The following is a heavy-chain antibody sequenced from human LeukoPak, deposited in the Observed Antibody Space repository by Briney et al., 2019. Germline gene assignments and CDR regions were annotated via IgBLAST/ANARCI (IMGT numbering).Heavy chain of an antibody. D-gene: IGHD5-12*01. J-gene: IGHJ3*02. CDR3: AREMATVSSI. CDR2: INYDGSQR. Sequence: PGGSLRLSCTVSGFSFRDYWMSWVRQAPGKGLEWVANINYDGSQRYHVDSVKGRFTISRDNAKNSLYLQMNSLRAEDTAVYYCAREMATVSSIWGQGTMVTVSS. CDR1: GFSFRDYW. V-gene: IGHV3-7*01.